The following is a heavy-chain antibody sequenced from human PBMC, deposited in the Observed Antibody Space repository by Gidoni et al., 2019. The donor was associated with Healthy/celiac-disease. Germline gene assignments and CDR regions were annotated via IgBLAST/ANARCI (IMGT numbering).Heavy chain of an antibody. CDR1: GFTFSSYA. CDR3: AKSYYDSSGYYSYFDY. CDR2: ITYDGSNK. V-gene: IGHV3-30-3*01. D-gene: IGHD3-22*01. J-gene: IGHJ4*02. Sequence: QVQLVESGGGVVQPGRSLRLSCAASGFTFSSYAMHWVRQAPGKGLEWVAVITYDGSNKYYADSVKGRFTISRDNSKNTLYLQMNSLRAEDTAVYYCAKSYYDSSGYYSYFDYWGQGTLVTVSS.